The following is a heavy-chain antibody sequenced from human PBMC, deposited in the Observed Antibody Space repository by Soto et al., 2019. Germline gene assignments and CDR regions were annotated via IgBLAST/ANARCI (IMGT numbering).Heavy chain of an antibody. J-gene: IGHJ4*02. CDR3: ARDQGIVGVTTPGY. CDR2: INPFNGNT. CDR1: GYTFTSYG. Sequence: ASVKVSCKASGYTFTSYGISLVRQAPGQGLEWMGWINPFNGNTNYAQKFQGRVTMTTDTSTSTAYMELRTLRSDDTAVYYCARDQGIVGVTTPGYWGQGTLVTVSS. V-gene: IGHV1-18*04. D-gene: IGHD1-26*01.